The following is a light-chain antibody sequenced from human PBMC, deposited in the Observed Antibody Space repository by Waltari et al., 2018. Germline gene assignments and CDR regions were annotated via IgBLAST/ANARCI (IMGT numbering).Light chain of an antibody. V-gene: IGKV1-5*03. J-gene: IGKJ1*01. CDR2: KAS. CDR1: QSLSSW. Sequence: DIQMTQSPSTLSASVGARVSITCRASQSLSSWLAWYQQKPVKAPKLLIYKASSLESGVPSRFSGSGSGTEFTLTISSLQPDDFATYYCQQYNGYTWTFGQGTKVESK. CDR3: QQYNGYTWT.